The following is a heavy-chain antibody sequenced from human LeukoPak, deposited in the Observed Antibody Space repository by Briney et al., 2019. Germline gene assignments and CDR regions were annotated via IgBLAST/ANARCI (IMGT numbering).Heavy chain of an antibody. CDR3: VVDNSGYYSLDY. J-gene: IGHJ4*02. Sequence: GGSLRLSCAASGFTFSSYEMNWVRQAPGKGLVWVSPINTDGSSTSYADSVKGRFTISRDNAKNTLYLQMNSLRGEDTAVYDCVVDNSGYYSLDYWGQGTLVTVSS. D-gene: IGHD3-22*01. V-gene: IGHV3-74*01. CDR1: GFTFSSYE. CDR2: INTDGSST.